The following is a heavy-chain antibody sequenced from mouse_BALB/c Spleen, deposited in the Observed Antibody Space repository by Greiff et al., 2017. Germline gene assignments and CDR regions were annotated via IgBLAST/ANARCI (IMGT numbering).Heavy chain of an antibody. CDR1: GFTFSSYA. J-gene: IGHJ2*01. D-gene: IGHD2-4*01. Sequence: EVKVVESGGGLVKPGGSLKLSCAASGFTFSSYAMSWVRQTPEKRLEWVASISSGGSTYYPDSVKGRFTISRDNARNILYLQMSSLRSEDTAMYYCAREGLRPFDYWGQGTTLTVSS. CDR3: AREGLRPFDY. V-gene: IGHV5-6-5*01. CDR2: ISSGGST.